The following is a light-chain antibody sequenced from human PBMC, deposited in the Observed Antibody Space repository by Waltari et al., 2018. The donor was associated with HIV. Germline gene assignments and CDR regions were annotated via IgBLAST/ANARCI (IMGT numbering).Light chain of an antibody. Sequence: IQMTQPPSSSSSSLVESVTTICRASQNIRNYLNWYHQKPRKAPNLLIYAASSLQSGVPSRFRGSGSGTDFTLTISSLQPEDFGTYYCQHSYTTPWTFGQGTRVEIK. J-gene: IGKJ1*01. CDR3: QHSYTTPWT. CDR2: AAS. CDR1: QNIRNY. V-gene: IGKV1-39*01.